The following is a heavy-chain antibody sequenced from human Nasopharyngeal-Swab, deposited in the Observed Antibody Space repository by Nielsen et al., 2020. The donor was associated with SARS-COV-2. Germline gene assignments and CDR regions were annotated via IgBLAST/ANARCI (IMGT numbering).Heavy chain of an antibody. Sequence: GESLKISCAASGFTFSSYAMHWVRQAPGKGLEWVAVISYDGSNKYYADSVKGRFTISRDNSKNTLYLQMNSLRAEDTAVYYCASDNSRGGSYAGVYYFDYWGQGTLVTVSS. CDR3: ASDNSRGGSYAGVYYFDY. CDR1: GFTFSSYA. J-gene: IGHJ4*02. CDR2: ISYDGSNK. D-gene: IGHD1-26*01. V-gene: IGHV3-30-3*01.